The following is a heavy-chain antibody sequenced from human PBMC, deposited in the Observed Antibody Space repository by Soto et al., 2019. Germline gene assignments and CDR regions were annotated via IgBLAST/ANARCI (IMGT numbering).Heavy chain of an antibody. Sequence: SETLSLTCTVSGGSVSSGSYYWSWIRQPPGKGLECIGYIYYSGSTNYNPSLKSRVTISVDTSKNQFSLKLSSVTAADTAVYYCAGTIAVATPEGFDYWGQGTLVTVSS. CDR2: IYYSGST. V-gene: IGHV4-61*01. CDR3: AGTIAVATPEGFDY. D-gene: IGHD6-19*01. J-gene: IGHJ4*02. CDR1: GGSVSSGSYY.